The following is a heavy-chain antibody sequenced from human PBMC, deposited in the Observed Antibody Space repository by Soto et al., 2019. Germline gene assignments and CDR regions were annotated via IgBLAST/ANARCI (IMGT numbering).Heavy chain of an antibody. CDR1: GDSVSSNNIA. CDR2: TYYRSKWYN. D-gene: IGHD2-15*01. CDR3: ARGRWSKFAY. J-gene: IGHJ4*01. Sequence: SQTLSLTCAVSGDSVSSNNIAWNWLRQSPWRGLEWLGRTYYRSKWYNEYAVSVRSRITINLDTSKNQFSLQLNSVTPEDTAVYYCARGRWSKFAYCGHGAQVTSPQ. V-gene: IGHV6-1*01.